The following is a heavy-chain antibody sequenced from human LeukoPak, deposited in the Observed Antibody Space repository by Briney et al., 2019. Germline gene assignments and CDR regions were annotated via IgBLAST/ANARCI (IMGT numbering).Heavy chain of an antibody. CDR1: GGSISSGDYY. J-gene: IGHJ5*02. D-gene: IGHD5-18*01. Sequence: MPSETLSLTCTVSGGSISSGDYYWSWIRQPPGKGLEWIGYIYYSGSTYYNPSLKSRLTISVDTSKNQFSLKLSSVTAADTAVYYCARQWYTAIGDWFDPWGQGTLVTVSS. V-gene: IGHV4-30-4*01. CDR2: IYYSGST. CDR3: ARQWYTAIGDWFDP.